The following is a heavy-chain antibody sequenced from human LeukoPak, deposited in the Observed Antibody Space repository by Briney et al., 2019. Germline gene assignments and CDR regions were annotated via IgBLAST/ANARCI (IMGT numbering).Heavy chain of an antibody. CDR1: GFTVSSYA. CDR2: ISGSGGST. Sequence: GGSLRLSCAASGFTVSSYAMSWVRQAPGKGLEWVSAISGSGGSTYYAASVKGRFTISTHNSTNTLYLQMNSLTAEDTAVYYCAKDTSSWYNWFDPWGQGTLVTVSS. V-gene: IGHV3-23*01. D-gene: IGHD6-13*01. J-gene: IGHJ5*02. CDR3: AKDTSSWYNWFDP.